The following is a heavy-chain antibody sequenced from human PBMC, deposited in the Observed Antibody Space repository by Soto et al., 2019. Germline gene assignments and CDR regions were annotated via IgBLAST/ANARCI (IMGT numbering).Heavy chain of an antibody. V-gene: IGHV1-18*01. CDR1: GYTFTSYG. J-gene: IGHJ4*02. CDR3: ASDAPPEDY. CDR2: ISAYNGNT. Sequence: QVQLVQSGAEVKKPGASVKVSCKASGYTFTSYGISWVRQAPGQGLEWMGWISAYNGNTNYAQKLQGRVTMTTDTATRTAYMELRILRADDTAVYYCASDAPPEDYWGQGTLVTVSS.